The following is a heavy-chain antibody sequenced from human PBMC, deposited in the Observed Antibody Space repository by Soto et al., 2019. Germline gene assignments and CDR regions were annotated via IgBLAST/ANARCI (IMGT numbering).Heavy chain of an antibody. J-gene: IGHJ5*02. CDR2: ISYDGNSK. V-gene: IGHV3-30-3*01. Sequence: QVQLVESGGGVVQPGRSLRLSCAASGFTFSNYAMHWVRQAPGKGLEWVAVISYDGNSKFYTDSLKGRFSISRDNSKNSLYLQMNSRRAEDTAAYYCAKAPRYCSGGTCFPGGEHWLAPGGQGTLVTVSS. CDR3: AKAPRYCSGGTCFPGGEHWLAP. D-gene: IGHD2-15*01. CDR1: GFTFSNYA.